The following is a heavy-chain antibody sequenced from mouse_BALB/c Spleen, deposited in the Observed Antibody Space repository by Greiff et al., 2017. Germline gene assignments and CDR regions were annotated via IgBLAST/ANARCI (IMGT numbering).Heavy chain of an antibody. CDR3: ARHVGYFDY. CDR1: GFTFSSYT. CDR2: ISNGGGST. V-gene: IGHV5-12-2*01. J-gene: IGHJ2*01. Sequence: EVQLQESGGGLVQPGGSLKLSCAASGFTFSSYTMSWVRQTPEKRLEWVAYISNGGGSTYYPDTVKGRFTISRDNAKNTLYLQMSSLKSEDTAMYYCARHVGYFDYWGQGTTLTVSS.